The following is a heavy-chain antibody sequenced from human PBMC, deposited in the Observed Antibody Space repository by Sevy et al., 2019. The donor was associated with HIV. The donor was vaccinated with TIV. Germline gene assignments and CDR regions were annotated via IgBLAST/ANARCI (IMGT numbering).Heavy chain of an antibody. D-gene: IGHD3-10*01. CDR3: ARVSTRVQVVTYYFDY. V-gene: IGHV4-61*01. J-gene: IGHJ4*02. CDR1: GGSVSSSSYY. Sequence: SETLSLTCTVSGGSVSSSSYYWSWIRQPPGKGLEWIGYIHYSGSTDYNPSLKSRVTISVDTSKNLFSLKLSSVTAADTAVYYCARVSTRVQVVTYYFDYWGQGTLVTVS. CDR2: IHYSGST.